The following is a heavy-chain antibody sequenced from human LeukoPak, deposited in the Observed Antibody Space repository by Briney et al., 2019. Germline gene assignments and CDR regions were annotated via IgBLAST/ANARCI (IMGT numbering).Heavy chain of an antibody. V-gene: IGHV4-59*12. CDR2: ISYSGST. CDR1: GGSLSPYY. CDR3: ARGRVKAAMRSYFDL. Sequence: SETLSLTCTVSGGSLSPYYWSWIRQSPGKGLEWIGYISYSGSTNSHPSLKSRVTISVDMSKPQFYLELSSVTAADTAVYYCARGRVKAAMRSYFDLWGRGTLVTVSS. J-gene: IGHJ2*01. D-gene: IGHD5-18*01.